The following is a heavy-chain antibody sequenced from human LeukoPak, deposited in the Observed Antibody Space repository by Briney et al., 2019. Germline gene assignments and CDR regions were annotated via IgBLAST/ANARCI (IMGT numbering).Heavy chain of an antibody. J-gene: IGHJ4*02. CDR1: GFSFSNAW. CDR2: IKSKTDGGTT. V-gene: IGHV3-15*01. CDR3: TTAIYGEVDY. D-gene: IGHD3-16*01. Sequence: GGSLRLSCAASGFSFSNAWMSWLRQAPGKGLEWVGRIKSKTDGGTTDYAAPVKGRFTISRDDSKNTLYLQMNSLKTDDTAVYYCTTAIYGEVDYWRQGTLVTVSS.